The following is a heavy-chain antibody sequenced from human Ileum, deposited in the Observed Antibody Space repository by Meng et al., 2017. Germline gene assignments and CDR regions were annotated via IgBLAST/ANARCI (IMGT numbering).Heavy chain of an antibody. CDR2: INPDGTNT. Sequence: GGSLRPSCAASGFTYTNYWMTWVRQAPGKGLEWVASINPDGTNTKYVDSVSGRFTISRDNAKNSLFLQMNSLRVEDTAIYYCARAVGWGRFDSWGQGTLVTVS. CDR1: GFTYTNYW. CDR3: ARAVGWGRFDS. J-gene: IGHJ5*01. V-gene: IGHV3-7*01. D-gene: IGHD1-26*01.